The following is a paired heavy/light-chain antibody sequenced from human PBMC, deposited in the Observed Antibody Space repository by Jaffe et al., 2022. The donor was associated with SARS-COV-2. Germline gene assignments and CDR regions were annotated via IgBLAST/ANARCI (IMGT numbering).Light chain of an antibody. CDR1: NIGSKS. Sequence: SYVLTQPPSVSVAPGQTARITCGGNNIGSKSVHWYQQKPGQAPVLVVYDDSDRPSGIPERFSGSNSGNTATLTISRVEAGDEADYYCQVWDSSSDPVVFGGGTKLTVL. V-gene: IGLV3-21*02. CDR2: DDS. CDR3: QVWDSSSDPVV. J-gene: IGLJ2*01.
Heavy chain of an antibody. CDR2: ISAYNGNT. D-gene: IGHD2-15*01. CDR1: GYTFTSYG. Sequence: QVQLVQSGAEVKKPGASVKVSCKASGYTFTSYGISWVRQAPGQGLEWMGWISAYNGNTNYAQKLQGRVTMTTDTSTSTAYMELRSLRSDDTAVYYCARVCSGGSCQLAWPFYYYYGMDVWGQGTTVTVSS. CDR3: ARVCSGGSCQLAWPFYYYYGMDV. V-gene: IGHV1-18*01. J-gene: IGHJ6*02.